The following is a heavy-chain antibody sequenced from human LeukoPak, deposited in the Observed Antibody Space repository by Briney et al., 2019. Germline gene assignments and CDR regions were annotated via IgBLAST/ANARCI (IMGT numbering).Heavy chain of an antibody. V-gene: IGHV3-7*01. CDR2: IRQDGREQ. J-gene: IGHJ4*02. CDR1: GFTFSSFW. D-gene: IGHD2-2*01. Sequence: GRSLRLSCAASGFTFSSFWMSWVRQAPGKGLEWVANIRQDGREQYYVDSVKGRFTISRDNAKYSLFLQMSSLRAQDTAVYYCVRDTSVRVPAAIVSDYWGQGTLVTVSS. CDR3: VRDTSVRVPAAIVSDY.